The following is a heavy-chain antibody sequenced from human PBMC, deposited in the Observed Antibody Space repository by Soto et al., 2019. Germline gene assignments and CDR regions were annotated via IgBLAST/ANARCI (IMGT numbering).Heavy chain of an antibody. CDR3: AKYDYGNYGGAFDI. Sequence: EVQLVESGGGLVQPGGSLRLSCAASGFTFSSYSMNWVRQAPGKGLEWVSYISSSSSTVYYADSVKARFTISRDNAKKSLDLQMNSLRAEDTAVYYCAKYDYGNYGGAFDIWGQGTMVTGSS. J-gene: IGHJ3*02. CDR2: ISSSSSTV. V-gene: IGHV3-48*01. CDR1: GFTFSSYS. D-gene: IGHD4-17*01.